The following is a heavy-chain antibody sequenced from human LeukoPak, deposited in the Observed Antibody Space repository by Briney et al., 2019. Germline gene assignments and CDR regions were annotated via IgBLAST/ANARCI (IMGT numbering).Heavy chain of an antibody. CDR1: GGSISSGSYY. CDR2: INTSGST. Sequence: SETLSLTCTVSGGSISSGSYYWSWIRQPAGKGLEWIGRINTSGSTNYNPSLKSRVTISVDTSKNHFSLNLTSVTAADTAVYYCARDTAFDIWGQGTMVTVSS. J-gene: IGHJ3*02. CDR3: ARDTAFDI. V-gene: IGHV4-61*02.